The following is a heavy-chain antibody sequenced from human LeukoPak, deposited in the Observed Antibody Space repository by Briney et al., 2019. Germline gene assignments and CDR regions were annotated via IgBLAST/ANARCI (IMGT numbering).Heavy chain of an antibody. J-gene: IGHJ4*02. Sequence: GGSLRLSCAASGFTFSSYPMHWVRQAPGKGLEWVAAIGYDGRIQVYADSVKGRFTISRDSSENMLYLQMDSLKPDDTAVYYCARDPVTGIPDYLDHWGQGILVTVS. V-gene: IGHV3-30*04. CDR2: IGYDGRIQ. CDR3: ARDPVTGIPDYLDH. CDR1: GFTFSSYP. D-gene: IGHD2-21*02.